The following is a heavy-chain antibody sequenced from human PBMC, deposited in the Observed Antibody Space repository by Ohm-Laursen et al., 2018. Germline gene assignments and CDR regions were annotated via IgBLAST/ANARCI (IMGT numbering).Heavy chain of an antibody. V-gene: IGHV3-13*01. Sequence: SLRLSCTALGFTFSRYDMNWVRQATGKGLEWVSRVGTAGDTYYPGSVKGRFTISRENAKNSLYLQMNSLSAGDTAVYYCAREGSTSEIDYWGQGTLVTVSS. CDR1: GFTFSRYD. CDR3: AREGSTSEIDY. D-gene: IGHD2-15*01. CDR2: VGTAGDT. J-gene: IGHJ4*02.